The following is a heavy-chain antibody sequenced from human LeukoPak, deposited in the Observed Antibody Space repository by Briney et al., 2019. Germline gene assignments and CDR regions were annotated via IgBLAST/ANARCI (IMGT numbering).Heavy chain of an antibody. D-gene: IGHD3-3*01. CDR2: ISAYNGNT. CDR3: ARDGSYDFWSGYYIRGYMDV. J-gene: IGHJ6*03. Sequence: ASVKVSCKASGYTFTSYGISWVRQAPGQGLEWMGWISAYNGNTNYAQKLQGRVTMTTDTSTSTAYMELRSLRSDDTAVYYCARDGSYDFWSGYYIRGYMDVWGKGTTVTVSS. CDR1: GYTFTSYG. V-gene: IGHV1-18*01.